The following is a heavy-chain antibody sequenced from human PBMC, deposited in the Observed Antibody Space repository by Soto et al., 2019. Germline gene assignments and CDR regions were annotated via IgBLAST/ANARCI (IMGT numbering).Heavy chain of an antibody. CDR3: VIFLVPAANYYFDY. CDR1: GGSISSGDYY. CDR2: IYYSGST. Sequence: SETLSLTCTVSGGSISSGDYYWSWIRQPPGKGLEWIGYIYYSGSTYYNPSLKSRVTISVDTSKNQFSLKLSSVTAADTAVYYCVIFLVPAANYYFDYWGQGTLVTVSS. V-gene: IGHV4-30-4*01. D-gene: IGHD2-2*01. J-gene: IGHJ4*02.